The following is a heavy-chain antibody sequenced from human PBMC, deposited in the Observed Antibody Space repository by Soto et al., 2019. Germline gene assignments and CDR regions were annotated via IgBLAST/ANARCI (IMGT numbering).Heavy chain of an antibody. J-gene: IGHJ6*02. CDR2: ISYDGGNK. Sequence: QVQLVESGGGVVQPGRSLRLSCAASGFTFSSYAMHWVRQAPGKGLEWVAVISYDGGNKYYADSVKGRFTISRDNSKNTLYLQMNSLRTEDTAVYYCAREYSSSWYYYGMDVWGQGTTVTVSS. CDR3: AREYSSSWYYYGMDV. V-gene: IGHV3-30-3*01. CDR1: GFTFSSYA. D-gene: IGHD6-13*01.